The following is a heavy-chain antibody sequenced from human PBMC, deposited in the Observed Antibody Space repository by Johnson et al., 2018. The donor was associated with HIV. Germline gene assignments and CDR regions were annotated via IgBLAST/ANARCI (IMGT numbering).Heavy chain of an antibody. CDR1: GFTFSSYW. D-gene: IGHD1-26*01. Sequence: MLLVESGGGLVQPGGSLRLSCGASGFTFSSYWMSWVRQAPGKGLEWVANIKQDGSEKYYVDSVKGRFTISRDNAKNSLYLQMNSLRAEDTALYYCAKDLTHSYDAFDIWGQGTMVTVSS. V-gene: IGHV3-7*03. J-gene: IGHJ3*02. CDR2: IKQDGSEK. CDR3: AKDLTHSYDAFDI.